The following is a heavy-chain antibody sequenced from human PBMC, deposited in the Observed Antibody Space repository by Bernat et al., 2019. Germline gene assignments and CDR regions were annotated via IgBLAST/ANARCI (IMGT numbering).Heavy chain of an antibody. D-gene: IGHD2-15*01. Sequence: EVQLVESGGGLVQPGGSLRLSCAASGFTFSTYWINWVRQAPGNGLEWVAYIKQDGSEKYYVDAVKERFTISRDNAKNSLYLQMNNLRAENATVYYCARRYCDGGSCYSAIDYWGQGTLVTVSS. J-gene: IGHJ4*02. CDR2: IKQDGSEK. CDR3: ARRYCDGGSCYSAIDY. V-gene: IGHV3-7*04. CDR1: GFTFSTYW.